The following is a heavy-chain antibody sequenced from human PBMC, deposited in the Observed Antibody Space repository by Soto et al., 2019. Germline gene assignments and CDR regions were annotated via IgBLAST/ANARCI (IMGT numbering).Heavy chain of an antibody. Sequence: QVQLQESGPGLVKPSQTLSLTCTVSGGSISSGGYYWSWIRQHPGKGLEWIGYIYYSVSTYYNPSLKSRVTISVDTSKNQFSLKLSSVTAADTAVYYCARDLRYGDYESYGMDVWGQGTTVTVSS. CDR2: IYYSVST. CDR1: GGSISSGGYY. V-gene: IGHV4-31*03. J-gene: IGHJ6*02. CDR3: ARDLRYGDYESYGMDV. D-gene: IGHD4-17*01.